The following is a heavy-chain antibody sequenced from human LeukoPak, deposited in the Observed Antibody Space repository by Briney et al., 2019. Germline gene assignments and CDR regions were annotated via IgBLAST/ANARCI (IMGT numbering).Heavy chain of an antibody. J-gene: IGHJ5*01. CDR2: ISASGGTT. V-gene: IGHV3-23*01. D-gene: IGHD2-2*01. Sequence: GGSLRLSCAASGFTFSTYAMSWVRQAPGKGLEWVSAISASGGTTYYADSVKGRFTISRDNSENTLFLQMNSLRAEDTAVYYCAKEPREYCSSTSCPNWFDSWGQGTLVTVSS. CDR1: GFTFSTYA. CDR3: AKEPREYCSSTSCPNWFDS.